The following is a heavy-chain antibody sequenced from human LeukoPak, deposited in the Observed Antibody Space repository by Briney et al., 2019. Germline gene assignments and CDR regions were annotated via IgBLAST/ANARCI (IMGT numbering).Heavy chain of an antibody. CDR1: GFTFSSYA. CDR3: AGDYGEYYYGMDV. J-gene: IGHJ6*02. Sequence: GGSLRLSCAASGFTFSSYAMHWVRQAPGKGLEWVAVIWYDGSNKCYADSVKGRFTISRDNSKNTLYLQMNSLRAEDTAVYYCAGDYGEYYYGMDVWGQGTTVTVSS. V-gene: IGHV3-33*08. D-gene: IGHD4-17*01. CDR2: IWYDGSNK.